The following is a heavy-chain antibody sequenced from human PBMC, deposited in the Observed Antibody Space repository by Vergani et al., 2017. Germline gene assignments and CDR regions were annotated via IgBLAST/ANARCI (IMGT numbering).Heavy chain of an antibody. J-gene: IGHJ1*01. CDR3: ATKSCCTPGCQIGYFRE. D-gene: IGHD1-1*01. Sequence: QVHLVESGGGVVQPGRSLRLSCVVSGFTSSYYGMHWVRQAPGKGLEWVAVISYDGTQKYYADSVKGRFTISRDNSKSTLYLQMNSLRTEDTAVYYCATKSCCTPGCQIGYFREWGQGTLVTGSS. CDR1: GFTSSYYG. V-gene: IGHV3-30*03. CDR2: ISYDGTQK.